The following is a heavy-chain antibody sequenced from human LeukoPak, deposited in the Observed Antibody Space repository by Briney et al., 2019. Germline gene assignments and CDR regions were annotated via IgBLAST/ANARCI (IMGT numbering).Heavy chain of an antibody. V-gene: IGHV1-2*02. D-gene: IGHD6-13*01. Sequence: GASVKVSCKASGYTFTGYYMHWVRQAPGQGLEWMGWINPNSGGTNYAQKFQGRVTMTRDTSISTAYMELSRLRPDDTAVYYCARDHKRYSIYDYWGQGTLVTVSS. J-gene: IGHJ4*02. CDR3: ARDHKRYSIYDY. CDR2: INPNSGGT. CDR1: GYTFTGYY.